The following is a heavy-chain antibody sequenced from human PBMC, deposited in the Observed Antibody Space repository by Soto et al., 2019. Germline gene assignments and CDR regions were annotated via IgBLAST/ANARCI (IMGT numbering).Heavy chain of an antibody. CDR3: ARGHYCSSTSCPDWFDP. Sequence: QVQLVESGGGVVQPGRSLRLSCAASGFTFSSYGMHWVRQAPGKGLEWVAVIWYDGSNKYYADSVKGRFTISRDNSKNTLYLQMNSLRAEDTAVYYCARGHYCSSTSCPDWFDPWGQGTLVTVSS. J-gene: IGHJ5*02. D-gene: IGHD2-2*01. V-gene: IGHV3-33*01. CDR1: GFTFSSYG. CDR2: IWYDGSNK.